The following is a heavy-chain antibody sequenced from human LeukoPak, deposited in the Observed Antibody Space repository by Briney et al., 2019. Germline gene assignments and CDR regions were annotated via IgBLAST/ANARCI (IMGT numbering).Heavy chain of an antibody. V-gene: IGHV1-46*01. CDR3: ARGQYYDILTGYYTMGIHFDY. Sequence: ASVKVSCKASGYTFTSYYMHWVRQAPGQGLEWMGIINPSGGSTSYAQKFQGRVTMTRDMSTSTVYMELSSLRSEDTAVYYCARGQYYDILTGYYTMGIHFDYWGRGTLVTVSS. CDR1: GYTFTSYY. D-gene: IGHD3-9*01. CDR2: INPSGGST. J-gene: IGHJ4*02.